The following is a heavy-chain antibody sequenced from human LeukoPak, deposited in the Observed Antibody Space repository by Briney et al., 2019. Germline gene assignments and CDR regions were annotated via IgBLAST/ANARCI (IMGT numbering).Heavy chain of an antibody. Sequence: GGSLRLSCAVSGLPFSFYEMNWVRQALGKGLEWVSNIGSSGTTTYYADSVKGRFSISRDNAKNSLYLRMNSLRVEDTAVYYCALLAVASDFDYWGQGALVTVSS. J-gene: IGHJ4*02. D-gene: IGHD6-19*01. V-gene: IGHV3-48*03. CDR1: GLPFSFYE. CDR3: ALLAVASDFDY. CDR2: IGSSGTTT.